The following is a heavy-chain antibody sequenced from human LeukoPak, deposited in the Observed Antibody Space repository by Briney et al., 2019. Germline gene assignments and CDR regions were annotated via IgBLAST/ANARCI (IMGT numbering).Heavy chain of an antibody. CDR2: SYYSGST. Sequence: SETLSLTCTVSGGSINNYYWSWIRQPPGLGLEWIGYSYYSGSTNYNPSLKSRVTMSVDTSKNQFFLKLSSVTVADTAVYYCARDSGSYDFDYWGQGTLVTVSS. D-gene: IGHD1-26*01. V-gene: IGHV4-59*01. CDR1: GGSINNYY. CDR3: ARDSGSYDFDY. J-gene: IGHJ4*02.